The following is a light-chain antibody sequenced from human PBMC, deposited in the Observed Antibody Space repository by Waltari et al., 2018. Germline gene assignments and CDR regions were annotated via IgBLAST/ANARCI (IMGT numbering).Light chain of an antibody. Sequence: SCRASQSVGRYLAWYKQQHGQAPRLLIYDASTRATGNPDRFSGGGSGTDFSLTISRLEPEDFAVYYCQMYVRLPVTFGQGTKVEI. J-gene: IGKJ1*01. CDR2: DAS. V-gene: IGKV3-20*01. CDR1: QSVGRY. CDR3: QMYVRLPVT.